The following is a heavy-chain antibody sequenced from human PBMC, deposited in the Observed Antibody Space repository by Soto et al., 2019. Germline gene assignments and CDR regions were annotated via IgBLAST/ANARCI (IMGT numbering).Heavy chain of an antibody. D-gene: IGHD1-26*01. Sequence: GASVKVSCKASGYTFTSYAMHWVRQAPGQGLEWMGWINAGNGNTKYSQKFQGWVTMTRDTSISTAYMELSRLRSDDTAVYYCARDLSGSYYDYWGQGTLVTVSS. CDR2: INAGNGNT. V-gene: IGHV1-3*01. J-gene: IGHJ4*02. CDR1: GYTFTSYA. CDR3: ARDLSGSYYDY.